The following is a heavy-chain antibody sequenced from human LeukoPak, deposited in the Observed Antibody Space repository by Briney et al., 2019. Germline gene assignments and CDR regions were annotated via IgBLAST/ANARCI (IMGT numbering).Heavy chain of an antibody. CDR2: IYYGRTT. V-gene: IGHV4-39*01. CDR3: VRHDGRGGATMGALDS. D-gene: IGHD4/OR15-4a*01. Sequence: SETLSLTCTVSGDSISSSSHHWGWIRQSPGKGLEWIGSIYYGRTTYYNPSLNNRVSISVVTSKNQFSLQLNSMSAADTAVYYCVRHDGRGGATMGALDSWGQGTLVTVSS. J-gene: IGHJ4*02. CDR1: GDSISSSSHH.